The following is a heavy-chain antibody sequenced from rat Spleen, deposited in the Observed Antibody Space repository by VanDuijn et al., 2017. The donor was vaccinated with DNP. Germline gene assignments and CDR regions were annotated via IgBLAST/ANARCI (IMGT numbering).Heavy chain of an antibody. CDR3: AKRATPYYFDY. CDR1: RITFSDHN. V-gene: IGHV5-7*01. CDR2: ISYDGSST. J-gene: IGHJ4*01. D-gene: IGHD1-1*01. Sequence: EVQLVESGGGLVQPGRSLKLSCEVSRITFSDHNMAWVRQAPTKGLEWVATISYDGSSTWYRDSVKGRLTISRDNAENTVYLQMNSLRSEDTATYYCAKRATPYYFDYWGQGASVTVSS.